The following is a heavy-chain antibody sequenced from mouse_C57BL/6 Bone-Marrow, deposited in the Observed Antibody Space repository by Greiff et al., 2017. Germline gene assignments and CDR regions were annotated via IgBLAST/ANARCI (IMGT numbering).Heavy chain of an antibody. CDR2: IYPGNSDT. CDR3: TRCFYYYGSRGFAY. V-gene: IGHV1-5*01. Sequence: EVQLQESGTVLARPGASVKMSCKISGYTFTSYWMHWVKQRPGQGLELIGAIYPGNSDTSYNQKFKGKGKLTAVKSASTAYMELSSLTNEDSAVYYCTRCFYYYGSRGFAYWGQGTLVTVSA. D-gene: IGHD1-1*01. CDR1: GYTFTSYW. J-gene: IGHJ3*01.